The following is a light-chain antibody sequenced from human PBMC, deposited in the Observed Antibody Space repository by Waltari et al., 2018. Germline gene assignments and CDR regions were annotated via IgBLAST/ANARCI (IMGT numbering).Light chain of an antibody. V-gene: IGKV3-11*01. CDR1: QSIQRY. Sequence: EIVLTQSPATLTFSPGGSATLSCRASQSIQRYLGWYQQKPGQAPRLLIYHAYNRATGVPARFSGSGSETDFTLTISSLEPEDSAIYYCQQRADWPLTFGGGTTVEIK. CDR3: QQRADWPLT. J-gene: IGKJ4*01. CDR2: HAY.